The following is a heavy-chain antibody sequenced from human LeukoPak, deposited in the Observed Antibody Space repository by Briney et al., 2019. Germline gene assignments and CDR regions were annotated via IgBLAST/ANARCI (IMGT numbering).Heavy chain of an antibody. V-gene: IGHV3-23*01. CDR2: ISGSADKT. CDR3: ARVVVAADPHMDV. Sequence: GGSLRLSCAASGFTFSSYAMSWVRQAPGQGLEWVSAISGSADKTYYADSVKGRFTISRDNSKNSLYLQMNSLRAEDTAVYYCARVVVAADPHMDVWGKGTTVTVSS. CDR1: GFTFSSYA. D-gene: IGHD2-15*01. J-gene: IGHJ6*03.